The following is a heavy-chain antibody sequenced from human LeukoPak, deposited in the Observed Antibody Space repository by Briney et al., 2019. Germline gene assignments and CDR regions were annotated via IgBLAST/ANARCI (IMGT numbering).Heavy chain of an antibody. CDR3: ARRIVGATSIAFDI. CDR1: GFTFSSYG. J-gene: IGHJ3*02. CDR2: ISGSGGST. D-gene: IGHD1-26*01. V-gene: IGHV3-23*01. Sequence: PGGSLRLSCAASGFTFSSYGMSWVRQAPGKGLEWVSAISGSGGSTYYADSVKGRFTISRDNSKNTLYLQMNSLRAEDTAVYYCARRIVGATSIAFDIWGQGTMVTVSS.